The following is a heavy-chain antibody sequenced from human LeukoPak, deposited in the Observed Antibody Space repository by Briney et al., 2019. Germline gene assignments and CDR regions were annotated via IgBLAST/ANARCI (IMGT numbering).Heavy chain of an antibody. CDR2: TSWNSGSI. Sequence: GRSLRLSCAASGFTFDDYAMHRVRQAPGKGLEWVSGTSWNSGSIGYADSVKGRFTISRDNAKNSLYLQMNSLRAEDTALYYCAKDTDYGDYGGWFDPWGQGTLVTVSS. CDR3: AKDTDYGDYGGWFDP. J-gene: IGHJ5*02. CDR1: GFTFDDYA. V-gene: IGHV3-9*01. D-gene: IGHD4-17*01.